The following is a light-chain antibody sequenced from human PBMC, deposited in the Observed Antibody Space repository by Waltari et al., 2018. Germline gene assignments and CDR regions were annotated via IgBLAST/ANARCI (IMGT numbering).Light chain of an antibody. CDR1: QSISTW. V-gene: IGKV1-5*03. CDR3: QQYNSYSRT. J-gene: IGKJ3*01. CDR2: KAS. Sequence: DIQMTQSPSTLSASVGDRVTLTCRASQSISTWLAWYQQKPGKAPRLLIYKASSIESGIPSRFSGSGSGTEFTLTISRLQPDDFATYYCQQYNSYSRTFGPGTKVDIK.